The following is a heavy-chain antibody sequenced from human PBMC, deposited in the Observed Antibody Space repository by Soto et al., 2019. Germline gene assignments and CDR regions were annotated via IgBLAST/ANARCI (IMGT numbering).Heavy chain of an antibody. CDR1: GFTFSNAW. CDR2: IKSKTDGGTT. D-gene: IGHD2-15*01. V-gene: IGHV3-15*01. CDR3: TTVSCSGGSCYLYYFDY. Sequence: VQLVESGGGLVKPGGSLRLSCAASGFTFSNAWMSWVRQAPGKGLEWVGRIKSKTDGGTTDYAAPVKGRFTISRDDSKNTLYLQMNSLKTEDTAVYYCTTVSCSGGSCYLYYFDYWGQGTLVTVSS. J-gene: IGHJ4*02.